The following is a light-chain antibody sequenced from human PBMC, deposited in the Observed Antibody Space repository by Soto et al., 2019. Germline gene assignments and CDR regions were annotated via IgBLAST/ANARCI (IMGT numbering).Light chain of an antibody. CDR1: QSVTNNF. Sequence: IVLTQSPGTLSLSPGERATLSCGASQSVTNNFLALYQQKPGQAPRLLIYGASSRATGVPDRFSGSGSGTDFTLTISRLEPGDFAVYYCQQYGTPLFTFGPGTKVDIK. CDR2: GAS. J-gene: IGKJ3*01. V-gene: IGKV3-20*01. CDR3: QQYGTPLFT.